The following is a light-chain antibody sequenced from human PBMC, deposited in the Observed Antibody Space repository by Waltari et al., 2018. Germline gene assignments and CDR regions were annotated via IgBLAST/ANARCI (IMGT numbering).Light chain of an antibody. V-gene: IGKV3-15*01. CDR3: QQYDNWPPIT. Sequence: EIVMTQSPATLSVSPGERATLSCRAGQNIRSNLAWYRQKPGQAPRLLIDGASFRATGIPARISGSGSGTEFTLTISSLQSEDFAVYFCQQYDNWPPITFGQGTKLEIK. J-gene: IGKJ2*01. CDR2: GAS. CDR1: QNIRSN.